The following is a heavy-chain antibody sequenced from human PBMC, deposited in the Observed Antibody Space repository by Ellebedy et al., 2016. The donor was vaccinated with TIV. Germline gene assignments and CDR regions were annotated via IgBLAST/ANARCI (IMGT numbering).Heavy chain of an antibody. CDR1: GYRFINYW. CDR3: ARGFRDGHQSEDQFDY. J-gene: IGHJ4*02. Sequence: GESLKISCKGSGYRFINYWIGWVRQMPGKGLEWMGIIYPGDSDTRYSPSFQGQVTISVDKSINTAYLQWSGLSASDTAMYYCARGFRDGHQSEDQFDYWGQGTLVTVSS. V-gene: IGHV5-51*01. D-gene: IGHD2-15*01. CDR2: IYPGDSDT.